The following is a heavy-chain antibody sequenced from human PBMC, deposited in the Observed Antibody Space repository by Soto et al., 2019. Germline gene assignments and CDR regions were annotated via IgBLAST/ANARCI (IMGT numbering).Heavy chain of an antibody. CDR3: ARERDDSSGYYMYRYDY. CDR1: GGTFSSYA. V-gene: IGHV1-69*13. J-gene: IGHJ4*02. D-gene: IGHD3-22*01. CDR2: IIPIFGTA. Sequence: SVKFSCKASGGTFSSYAISWVRQAPGQALEWMGGIIPIFGTANYAQKFQGRVTITADESTSTAYMELISLRSEDTAVYNCARERDDSSGYYMYRYDYWGQGTVVTVSS.